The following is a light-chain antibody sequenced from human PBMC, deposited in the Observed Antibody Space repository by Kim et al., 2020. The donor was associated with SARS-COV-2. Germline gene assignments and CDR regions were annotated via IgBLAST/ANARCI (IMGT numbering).Light chain of an antibody. Sequence: SASLGDRVTITCRASQSINSFLNWYQQKPGKAPNLLIYAASSLQSGVPLRFSGSGSGTDFTLTISSLQREDFATYYCQQTYSTPRTFGQGTKLEI. CDR1: QSINSF. CDR2: AAS. CDR3: QQTYSTPRT. J-gene: IGKJ2*01. V-gene: IGKV1-39*01.